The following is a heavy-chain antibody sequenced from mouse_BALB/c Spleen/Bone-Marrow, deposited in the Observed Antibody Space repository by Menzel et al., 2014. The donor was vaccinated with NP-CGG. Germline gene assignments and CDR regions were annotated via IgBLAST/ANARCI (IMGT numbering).Heavy chain of an antibody. V-gene: IGHV2-9-2*01. CDR1: GFSLTTYD. J-gene: IGHJ3*01. Sequence: VKLVESGPGLVAPSQSLSITCTVSGFSLTTYDISWIRQPPGKGLEWLGVIWTGGGTNYNSALMSRLSISKDNSKSQVFLKMNSLQTDVTAIYYCVIDWRKEDLSAYWCQGTLVTGSA. CDR2: IWTGGGT. CDR3: VIDWRKEDLSAY.